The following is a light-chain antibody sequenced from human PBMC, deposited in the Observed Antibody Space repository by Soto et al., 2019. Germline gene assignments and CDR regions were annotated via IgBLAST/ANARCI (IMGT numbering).Light chain of an antibody. CDR2: DVT. Sequence: QSALTQPRSVSGSPGQSVTISCTGTTSDVSWYQQHPGKVPRLMIFDVTRRPSGVPDRFSGSKSGNTASLTISGLQAEDEADYYCHSYADNYNVFGGGTKLTVL. V-gene: IGLV2-11*01. J-gene: IGLJ2*01. CDR3: HSYADNYNV. CDR1: TSDV.